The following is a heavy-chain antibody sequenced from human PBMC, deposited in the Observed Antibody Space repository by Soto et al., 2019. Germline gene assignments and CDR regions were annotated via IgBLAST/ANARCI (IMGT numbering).Heavy chain of an antibody. CDR2: IIPIFGTA. Sequence: SVKVSCKASGGTFSSYAISWVRHAPGQGLEWMGGIIPIFGTANYAQKFQGRVTITADESTSTAYMELSSLRSEDTAVYYCAGSDAVGYCISTSCYPPHMDVWGQGTTVTVSS. J-gene: IGHJ6*02. CDR3: AGSDAVGYCISTSCYPPHMDV. D-gene: IGHD2-2*01. V-gene: IGHV1-69*13. CDR1: GGTFSSYA.